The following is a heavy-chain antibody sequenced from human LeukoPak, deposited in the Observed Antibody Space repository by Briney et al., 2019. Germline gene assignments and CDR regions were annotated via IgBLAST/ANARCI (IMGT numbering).Heavy chain of an antibody. CDR3: AKGGNSAPLDY. Sequence: GGSLRLSCAASGFTFSNSAMTWVRQAPGKGLERVSAISAGGSDTIYTDSVKARFTISRDNSRDTLYLQMNSLRAEDTAIYYCAKGGNSAPLDYWGQGTLVTVSS. D-gene: IGHD1-7*01. CDR1: GFTFSNSA. V-gene: IGHV3-23*01. J-gene: IGHJ4*02. CDR2: ISAGGSDT.